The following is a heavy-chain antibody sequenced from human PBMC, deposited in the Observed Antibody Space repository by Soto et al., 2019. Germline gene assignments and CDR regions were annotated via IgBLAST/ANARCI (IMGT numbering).Heavy chain of an antibody. Sequence: SVKVSCKASGGTFSSYAISWVRQAPGQGLEWMGGIIPIFGTANYAQKFQGRVTITADESTSTAYMELSSLRSEDTAVYYCARVYTIFGVVISDYYYGMDVWG. CDR3: ARVYTIFGVVISDYYYGMDV. J-gene: IGHJ6*02. V-gene: IGHV1-69*13. CDR2: IIPIFGTA. CDR1: GGTFSSYA. D-gene: IGHD3-3*01.